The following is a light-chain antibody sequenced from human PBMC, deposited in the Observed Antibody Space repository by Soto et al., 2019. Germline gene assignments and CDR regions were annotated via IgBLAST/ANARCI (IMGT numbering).Light chain of an antibody. CDR3: HQYEIWPLP. Sequence: EVVMTQSPATLSVSPGDRATLSCRASQSVHNNLAWYQQKPGQAPRLLIFDTSTRATDIPIRFTGGGSGTEFTPTIRGLQSEDSAVYSCHQYEIWPLPFGGGTKVEIK. CDR2: DTS. CDR1: QSVHNN. V-gene: IGKV3-15*01. J-gene: IGKJ4*01.